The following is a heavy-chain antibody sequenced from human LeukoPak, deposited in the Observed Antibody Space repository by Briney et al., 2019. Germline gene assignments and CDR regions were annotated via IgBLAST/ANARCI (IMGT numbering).Heavy chain of an antibody. Sequence: PSETLSLTCTVSGGSISSYYWSWIRQPPGKGLEWIGYIYYSGSTNYNPSLKSRVTISVDTSKNQFSLKLSSVTAADTAVYNCARGTSYCSGGSCYSYYYGMDVWGQGTTVTVSS. D-gene: IGHD2-15*01. CDR3: ARGTSYCSGGSCYSYYYGMDV. J-gene: IGHJ6*02. CDR1: GGSISSYY. V-gene: IGHV4-59*01. CDR2: IYYSGST.